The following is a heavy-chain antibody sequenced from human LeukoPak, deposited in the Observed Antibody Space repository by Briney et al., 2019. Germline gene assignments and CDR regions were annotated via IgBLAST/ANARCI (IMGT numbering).Heavy chain of an antibody. Sequence: GGSLRLSCAASGFTFSSYGMHWVRQAPGKGLEWVAFTRYDGSNKYYADSVKGRFTISRDNSKNTLYLQMNSLRAEDTAVYYCAKHGLPLVVISAPLDYWGQGTLVTVSS. CDR3: AKHGLPLVVISAPLDY. V-gene: IGHV3-30*02. D-gene: IGHD2-15*01. CDR2: TRYDGSNK. CDR1: GFTFSSYG. J-gene: IGHJ4*02.